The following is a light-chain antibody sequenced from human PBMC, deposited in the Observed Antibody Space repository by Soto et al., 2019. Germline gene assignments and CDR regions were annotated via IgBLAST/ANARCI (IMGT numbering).Light chain of an antibody. CDR1: ISNIGSND. J-gene: IGLJ3*02. V-gene: IGLV1-51*01. CDR3: GTWDSSLSVGV. Sequence: QSVLTQPPSVSAAPGQKVTISCSGSISNIGSNDVSWYQQLPGTAPKVLIYDNDKRPSGIPDRFSGSKSGTSATLGITGLQTGDEADYHCGTWDSSLSVGVFGGGTKVTVL. CDR2: DND.